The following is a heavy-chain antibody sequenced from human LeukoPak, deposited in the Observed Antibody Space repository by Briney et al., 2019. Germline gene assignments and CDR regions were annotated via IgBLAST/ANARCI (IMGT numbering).Heavy chain of an antibody. J-gene: IGHJ4*02. Sequence: GGSLRLSCAASGFTFSSYGMHWVRQAPGKGLEWVAVISYDGSNKYYADSVKGRFTISRDNSKNTLYLQMNSLRAEDTAVYYCARDFTGVFDYWGQGTLVTVSS. V-gene: IGHV3-30*03. CDR1: GFTFSSYG. CDR2: ISYDGSNK. CDR3: ARDFTGVFDY. D-gene: IGHD3-10*01.